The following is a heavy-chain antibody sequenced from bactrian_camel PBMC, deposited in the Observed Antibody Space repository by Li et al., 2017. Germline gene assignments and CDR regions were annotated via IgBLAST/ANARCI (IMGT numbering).Heavy chain of an antibody. CDR3: YQLIVWNYH. CDR2: VYTGGGVE. Sequence: QLVESGGGSVQAGGSLRLSCAAVEYTYGRYCMGWFRQTPGKEREGIAAVYTGGGVEWYHDSVKGRFTISRDNAKNTGYLQMNSLKSEDTALYYCYQLIVWNYHWSQGTQVTVS. CDR1: EYTYGRYC. V-gene: IGHV3S1*01. D-gene: IGHD2*01. J-gene: IGHJ4*01.